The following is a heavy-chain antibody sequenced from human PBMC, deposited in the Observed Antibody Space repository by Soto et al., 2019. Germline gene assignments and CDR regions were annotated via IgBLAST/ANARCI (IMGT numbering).Heavy chain of an antibody. CDR3: ARGGQWLVRDAFDI. CDR1: GGSFSGYY. D-gene: IGHD6-19*01. Sequence: LSLTCAGYGGSFSGYYWSWIRQPPGKGLEWIGEINHSGSTNYNPSLKGRVTISVDTSKNQFSLKLSSVTAADTAVYYCARGGQWLVRDAFDIWGQGTMVTVSS. J-gene: IGHJ3*02. CDR2: INHSGST. V-gene: IGHV4-34*01.